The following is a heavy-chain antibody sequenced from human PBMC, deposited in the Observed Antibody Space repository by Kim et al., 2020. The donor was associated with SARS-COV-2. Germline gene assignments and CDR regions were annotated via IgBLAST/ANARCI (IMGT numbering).Heavy chain of an antibody. Sequence: GGSLRLSCTTSGFTFGDYAMSWVRQAPGKGLEWVGFIRSKAYGGTTEYAASVKGRFTISRDDSKSIAYLQMNSLKSEDTAVYYCTGHYDFWSGYSVDPGGQGTLVTVSS. CDR1: GFTFGDYA. J-gene: IGHJ5*02. D-gene: IGHD3-3*01. V-gene: IGHV3-49*04. CDR3: TGHYDFWSGYSVDP. CDR2: IRSKAYGGTT.